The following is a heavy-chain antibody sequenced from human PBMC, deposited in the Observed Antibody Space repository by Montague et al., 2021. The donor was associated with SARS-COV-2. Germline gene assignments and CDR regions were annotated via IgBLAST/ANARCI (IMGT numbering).Heavy chain of an antibody. D-gene: IGHD4-23*01. V-gene: IGHV4-59*01. J-gene: IGHJ3*02. Sequence: SETLSLTCTVSGGSIRSYYWSWIRRSPGKGLEWIAYIYDGGAVNYNPSLGSRVTISTDTSKNQLSLKVNSVTAADTAVYYCVRDHPYGGPRGAYDIWGQGAVVTVSS. CDR2: IYDGGAV. CDR1: GGSIRSYY. CDR3: VRDHPYGGPRGAYDI.